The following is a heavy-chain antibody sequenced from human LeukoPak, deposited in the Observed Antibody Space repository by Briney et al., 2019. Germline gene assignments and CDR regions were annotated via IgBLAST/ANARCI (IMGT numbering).Heavy chain of an antibody. Sequence: GGSLRLSCAASGFTFSKYAMSWVRQAPGKGLEWVSAISPSDGNTFYADSVKGRFTISRDDSKNTVYLQMNSLRAEDTAVYSCAKYTSGTSYRGLDQWGQGTLVTVSS. V-gene: IGHV3-23*01. J-gene: IGHJ4*02. D-gene: IGHD3-10*01. CDR1: GFTFSKYA. CDR3: AKYTSGTSYRGLDQ. CDR2: ISPSDGNT.